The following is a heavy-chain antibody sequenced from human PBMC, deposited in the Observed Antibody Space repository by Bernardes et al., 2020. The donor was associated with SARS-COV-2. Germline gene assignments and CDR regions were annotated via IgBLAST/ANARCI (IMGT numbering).Heavy chain of an antibody. CDR3: ARANRDIVVVPAANYRPELDY. D-gene: IGHD2-2*01. CDR1: GYTFTGYY. Sequence: ASVKVSCKASGYTFTGYYMHWVRQAPGQGLEWMGWINPNSGGTNYAQKFQGRVTMTRDTSISTAYMELSRLRSDDTAVYYCARANRDIVVVPAANYRPELDYWGQGTLVTVSS. V-gene: IGHV1-2*02. CDR2: INPNSGGT. J-gene: IGHJ4*02.